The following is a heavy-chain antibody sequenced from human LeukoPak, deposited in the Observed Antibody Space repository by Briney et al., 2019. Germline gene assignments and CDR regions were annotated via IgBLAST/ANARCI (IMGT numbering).Heavy chain of an antibody. D-gene: IGHD2-21*02. CDR1: GFSVSSNY. CDR2: IYSGGST. Sequence: GGSLRLSCAASGFSVSSNYMSWVRQAPGKGLEWGSVIYSGGSTYYADSVKGRVTISRDDSKNTLYLQMKSLRAEDTAVYYCARTDETAPAEDFQHWGQGTLVTVSS. J-gene: IGHJ1*01. V-gene: IGHV3-53*01. CDR3: ARTDETAPAEDFQH.